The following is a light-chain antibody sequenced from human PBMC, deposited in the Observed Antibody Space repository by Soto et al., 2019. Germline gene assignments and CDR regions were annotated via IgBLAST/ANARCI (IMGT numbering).Light chain of an antibody. CDR3: TSHAGTINFPYI. J-gene: IGLJ1*01. Sequence: QSVLTQPASVSGSPGQSISFSCAGSNSDVGSSVYVSWYRQHPGKAPQLIIYEVNKRPSGVPDRFSGSKSGNTASLTVSGLQAEDEADYYCTSHAGTINFPYIFGTGTK. V-gene: IGLV2-8*01. CDR2: EVN. CDR1: NSDVGSSVY.